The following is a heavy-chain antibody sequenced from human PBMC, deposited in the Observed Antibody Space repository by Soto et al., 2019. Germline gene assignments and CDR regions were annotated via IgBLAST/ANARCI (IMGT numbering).Heavy chain of an antibody. CDR3: ARVCGGDCHYGMDV. J-gene: IGHJ6*02. CDR1: GGSISSGGYY. Sequence: QVQLQESGPGLVKPSQTLSLTCTVSGGSISSGGYYWTWIRQHPGKGLERSGYIYYSGSTYYNPSINSRVTIALDTSKNQFSLKLSSVTAADTAVYYCARVCGGDCHYGMDVWGQGTTVTVSS. V-gene: IGHV4-31*03. CDR2: IYYSGST. D-gene: IGHD2-21*02.